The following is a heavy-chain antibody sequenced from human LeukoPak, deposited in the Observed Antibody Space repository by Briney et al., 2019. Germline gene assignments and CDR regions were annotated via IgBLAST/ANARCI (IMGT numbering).Heavy chain of an antibody. CDR3: ARERDGYYDSSGYYPYYYYYYMDV. J-gene: IGHJ6*03. D-gene: IGHD3-22*01. CDR1: GGSISSSSYY. Sequence: PSETLSLTCTVSGGSISSSSYYWSWIRQPAGKGLEWIGRIYTSGSTNYNPSLKSRVTMSVDTSKNQFSLKLSSVTAADTAVYYCARERDGYYDSSGYYPYYYYYYMDVWGKGTTVTISS. CDR2: IYTSGST. V-gene: IGHV4-61*02.